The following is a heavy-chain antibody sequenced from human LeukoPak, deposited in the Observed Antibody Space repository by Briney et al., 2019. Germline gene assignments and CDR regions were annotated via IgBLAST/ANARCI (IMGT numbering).Heavy chain of an antibody. Sequence: SETLSLTCTVSGGSISSYYWSWIRQPPGKGLERIGYIYYSGSTNYNPSLKSRVTISVDTSKNQFSLKLSSVTAADTAVYYCARGMVRAYYMDVWGKGTTVTVSS. CDR1: GGSISSYY. CDR2: IYYSGST. V-gene: IGHV4-59*01. CDR3: ARGMVRAYYMDV. D-gene: IGHD3-10*01. J-gene: IGHJ6*03.